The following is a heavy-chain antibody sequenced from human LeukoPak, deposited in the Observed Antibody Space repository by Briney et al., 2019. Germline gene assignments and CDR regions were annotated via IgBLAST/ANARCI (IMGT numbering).Heavy chain of an antibody. J-gene: IGHJ4*02. CDR1: GDSISSYY. CDR3: ARQPYTIGAYYFDY. D-gene: IGHD1-26*01. CDR2: IFHSGNT. Sequence: PLETLSLTCIVSGDSISSYYWSWIRQPPGKGLEWIGYIFHSGNTNYNPSLKSRVTMSIDTSKNQFSLRLSSVTAADTAVYYCARQPYTIGAYYFDYWGRGPWSPSPQ. V-gene: IGHV4-59*08.